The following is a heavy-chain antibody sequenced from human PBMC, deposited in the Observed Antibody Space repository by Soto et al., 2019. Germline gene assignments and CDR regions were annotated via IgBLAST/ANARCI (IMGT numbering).Heavy chain of an antibody. V-gene: IGHV3-23*01. CDR1: GFTVSSNY. Sequence: PGGSLRLSCAASGFTVSSNYMSWVRQAPGKGLEWVSAISGSGGSTYYADSVKGRFTISRDNSKNTLYLQMNSLRAEDTAVYYCAREVRGVYYGMDVWGQGTTVTVPS. J-gene: IGHJ6*02. D-gene: IGHD3-10*01. CDR3: AREVRGVYYGMDV. CDR2: ISGSGGST.